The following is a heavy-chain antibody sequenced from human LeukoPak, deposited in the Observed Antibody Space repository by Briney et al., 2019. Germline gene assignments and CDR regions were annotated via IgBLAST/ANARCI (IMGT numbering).Heavy chain of an antibody. J-gene: IGHJ4*02. CDR1: GFTFSSYS. Sequence: GGSLRLSCAASGFTFSSYSMNWVRQAPGKGLEWVSSISSSSSYIYYADSVKGRFTISRDNAKNSLYLQMNSLRAEDTAVYYCARVNTPHSSSWEDFDYWGQGALVTVSS. CDR2: ISSSSSYI. D-gene: IGHD6-13*01. CDR3: ARVNTPHSSSWEDFDY. V-gene: IGHV3-21*01.